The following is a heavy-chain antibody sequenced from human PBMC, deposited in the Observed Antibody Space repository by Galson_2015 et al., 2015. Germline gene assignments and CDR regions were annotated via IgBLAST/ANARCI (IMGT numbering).Heavy chain of an antibody. CDR1: GYTFTSYY. D-gene: IGHD2-2*01. J-gene: IGHJ6*02. CDR3: ARDPRPADRGMDV. CDR2: INPSGGST. V-gene: IGHV1-46*01. Sequence: SVKVSCKASGYTFTSYYMHWVRQAPGQGLEWMGIINPSGGSTSYVQKFQGRVTMTRDTSTSTVYMELSSLRSEDTAVYYCARDPRPADRGMDVWGQGTPVTVSS.